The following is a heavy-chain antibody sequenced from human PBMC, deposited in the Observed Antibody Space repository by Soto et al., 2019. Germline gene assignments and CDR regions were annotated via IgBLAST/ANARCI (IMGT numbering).Heavy chain of an antibody. Sequence: PSETLSLTCTVSGGSISSSSYYWGWIRQPPGKGLEWIGSIYYSGSTYHNPSLKSRVTISVDTSKNQFSLKLSSVTAADTAVYYCARHYYGSGSYYKAFYYYGMDVWGQGTTVTVSS. CDR3: ARHYYGSGSYYKAFYYYGMDV. CDR2: IYYSGST. V-gene: IGHV4-39*01. CDR1: GGSISSSSYY. J-gene: IGHJ6*02. D-gene: IGHD3-10*01.